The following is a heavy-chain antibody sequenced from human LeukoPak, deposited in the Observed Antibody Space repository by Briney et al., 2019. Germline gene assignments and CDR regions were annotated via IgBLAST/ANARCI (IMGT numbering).Heavy chain of an antibody. CDR1: GFTFDDYG. CDR3: ARDVYGSGSYRAFDI. D-gene: IGHD3-10*01. CDR2: INWNGGST. Sequence: GGSLRLSCAASGFTFDDYGMSWVRQAPGKGLEWVSGINWNGGSTGYADSVKGRFTISRDNAKNSLYLQMNSLRAEDTALYYCARDVYGSGSYRAFDIWGQGTMVTVSS. J-gene: IGHJ3*02. V-gene: IGHV3-20*04.